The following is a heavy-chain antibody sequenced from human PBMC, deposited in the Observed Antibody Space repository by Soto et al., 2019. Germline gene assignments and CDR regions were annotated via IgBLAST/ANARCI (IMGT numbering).Heavy chain of an antibody. CDR1: GFSFSDYY. D-gene: IGHD2-21*01. CDR2: VSDSSTYI. V-gene: IGHV3-11*05. CDR3: AKDVIHYYYYAMDV. Sequence: PGGSLRLSCAASGFSFSDYYMSWIRQAPGKGLEWVSYVSDSSTYINYADSVKGHFTISRDNSKNTLYLQVNNLRAEDTAVYYCAKDVIHYYYYAMDVWGQGTTVTVSS. J-gene: IGHJ6*02.